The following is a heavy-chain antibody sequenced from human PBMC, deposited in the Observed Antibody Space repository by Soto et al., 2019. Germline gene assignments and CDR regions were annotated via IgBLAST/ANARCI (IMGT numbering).Heavy chain of an antibody. CDR2: INPNSGGT. J-gene: IGHJ6*02. CDR3: ARGGRSSGGYYYYGMDV. V-gene: IGHV1-2*04. CDR1: GYTFTGYH. D-gene: IGHD6-25*01. Sequence: GASVKVSCKASGYTFTGYHMHWVRQAPGQGLEWMGWINPNSGGTNYAQKFQGWVTMTRDTSISTAYMELSRLRSDDTAVYYCARGGRSSGGYYYYGMDVWGQGTTVTVSS.